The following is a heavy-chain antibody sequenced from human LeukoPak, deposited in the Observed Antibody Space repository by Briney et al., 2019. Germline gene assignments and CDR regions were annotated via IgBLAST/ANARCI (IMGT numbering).Heavy chain of an antibody. J-gene: IGHJ3*01. CDR1: GFTVSSIH. Sequence: GGSLRLSCAASGFTVSSIHMSWARQAPGKGLEWVSVIYSGGTTYYADSVKGRFTISRDNSKNTLYLQMSSLRAEDTAVYYCATMPYHPGTWGQGTMVTVSS. CDR2: IYSGGTT. V-gene: IGHV3-53*01. CDR3: ATMPYHPGT. D-gene: IGHD6-13*01.